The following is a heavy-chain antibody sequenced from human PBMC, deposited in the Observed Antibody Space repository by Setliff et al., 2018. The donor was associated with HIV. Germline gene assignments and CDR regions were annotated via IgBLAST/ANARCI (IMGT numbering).Heavy chain of an antibody. D-gene: IGHD6-19*01. CDR1: GGLFTGYY. CDR3: AREVNAVADSDAFDI. V-gene: IGHV4-34*01. Sequence: PSETLSLTCAVSGGLFTGYYWSWIRQPPGKGLEWIGEINHRGSTNHNPSLKSRVTISVDTSKNQFSLKLSSVTAADTAVYYCAREVNAVADSDAFDIWGQGTRVTVSS. CDR2: INHRGST. J-gene: IGHJ3*02.